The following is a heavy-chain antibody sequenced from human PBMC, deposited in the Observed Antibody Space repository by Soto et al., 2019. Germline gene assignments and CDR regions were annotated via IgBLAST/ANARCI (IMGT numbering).Heavy chain of an antibody. CDR3: ARDQRGSIFDY. V-gene: IGHV3-33*01. CDR1: GFTFSSYG. CDR2: IWYDGSNK. Sequence: QVQLVESGGGVVQPGRSLRLSCAASGFTFSSYGMHWVRQAPGKGLEWVAVIWYDGSNKYYADSVKGRFTISRDNSTNPLYLQRNSLRAEDTAVYYCARDQRGSIFDYWGQGTLVTVSS. D-gene: IGHD4-4*01. J-gene: IGHJ4*02.